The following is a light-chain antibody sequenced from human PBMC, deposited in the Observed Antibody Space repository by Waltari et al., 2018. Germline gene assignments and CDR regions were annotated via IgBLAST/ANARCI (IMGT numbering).Light chain of an antibody. Sequence: QSALTQPPSASGSPGASVTISCPGTNSDIGLYNYVSWYQQHPGKAPKLMIYEVTKRPSGVPDRFSGSKSGNTASLTVSGLQTDDEADYFCSSFAGSNNVFGSGTKVTVL. J-gene: IGLJ1*01. CDR2: EVT. V-gene: IGLV2-8*01. CDR3: SSFAGSNNV. CDR1: NSDIGLYNY.